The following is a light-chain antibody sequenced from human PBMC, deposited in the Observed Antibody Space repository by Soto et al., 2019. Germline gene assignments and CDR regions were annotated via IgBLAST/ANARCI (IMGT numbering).Light chain of an antibody. J-gene: IGKJ1*01. CDR1: QSVPTNY. CDR3: QQYGTSRRT. CDR2: GAS. V-gene: IGKV3-20*01. Sequence: IVLMQSPGTLSLSPGELATLSFSAGQSVPTNYLAWYQHKPGQAPRLLISGASTRATGIPDRFTGSGSETDFTLTINKLEPEDFAVYYCQQYGTSRRTFGQGTKVDIK.